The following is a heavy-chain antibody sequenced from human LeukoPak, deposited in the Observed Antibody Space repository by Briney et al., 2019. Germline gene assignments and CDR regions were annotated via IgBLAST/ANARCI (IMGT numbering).Heavy chain of an antibody. CDR1: GFTFCDYW. Sequence: PGGSLRLSCAASGFTFCDYWMHWVRRVPGKGLVWVSRINTDGSDTSYGDSVKGRFTVSRDNAKSTVYLQMNSLKTEDTAVYFCARDLTGTLFDSWGQGTLVTVSS. J-gene: IGHJ4*02. CDR3: ARDLTGTLFDS. V-gene: IGHV3-74*01. CDR2: INTDGSDT. D-gene: IGHD2-8*02.